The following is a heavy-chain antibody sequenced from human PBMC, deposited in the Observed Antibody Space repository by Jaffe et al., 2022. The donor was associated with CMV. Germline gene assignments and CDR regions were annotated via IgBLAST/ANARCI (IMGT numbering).Heavy chain of an antibody. V-gene: IGHV4-59*01. CDR2: IYYSGST. CDR1: GGSISSYY. CDR3: ASLARDWTSDY. J-gene: IGHJ4*02. D-gene: IGHD2-2*01. Sequence: QVQLQESGPGLVKPSETLSLTCTVSGGSISSYYWSWIRQPPGKGLEWIGYIYYSGSTNYNPSLKSRVTISVDTSKNQFSLKLSSVTAADTAVYYCASLARDWTSDYWGQGTLVTVSS.